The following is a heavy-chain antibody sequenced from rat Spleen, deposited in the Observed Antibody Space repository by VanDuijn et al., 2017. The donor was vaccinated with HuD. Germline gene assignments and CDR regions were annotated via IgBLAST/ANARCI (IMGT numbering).Heavy chain of an antibody. V-gene: IGHV2-63*01. CDR2: MWYDGDT. D-gene: IGHD1-2*01. CDR3: TRDLYYFDY. CDR1: GFSPTTYR. J-gene: IGHJ2*01. Sequence: QVQLKESGPGLVPPSHTLSLTITVSGFSPTTYRVSWVRQPSGKGPEWIGKMWYDGDTAFNSALKYLLSISRDTSKNQVFLKMNSLQADDTGIYYCTRDLYYFDYWGQGVMVTVSS.